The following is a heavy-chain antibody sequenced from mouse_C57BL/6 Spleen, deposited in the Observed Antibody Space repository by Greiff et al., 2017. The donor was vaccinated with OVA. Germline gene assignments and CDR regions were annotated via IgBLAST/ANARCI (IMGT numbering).Heavy chain of an antibody. CDR3: TIPNYGNYAAY. D-gene: IGHD2-1*01. V-gene: IGHV14-4*01. CDR1: GFNIKDDY. Sequence: VQLQQSGAELVRPGASVKLSCTASGFNIKDDYMHWVKPRPEQGLEWIGWIDPENGDTEYASKFQGKATITADTSSNTAYLQLSSLTSEDTAVYYCTIPNYGNYAAYWGQGTLVTVSA. J-gene: IGHJ3*01. CDR2: IDPENGDT.